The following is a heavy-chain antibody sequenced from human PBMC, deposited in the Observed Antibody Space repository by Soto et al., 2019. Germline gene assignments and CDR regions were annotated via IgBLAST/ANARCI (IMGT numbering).Heavy chain of an antibody. CDR2: IYYGGIT. V-gene: IGHV4-59*08. D-gene: IGHD6-25*01. Sequence: SETLSLTCTVSGGSISNYYWSWIRQPPGKGLEWIGYIYYGGITNYNPSLKSRVAISADTSKNQFSLELTSVTAADTAMYYCARHLTSGCLCDFWGQGTLVTVSS. J-gene: IGHJ4*01. CDR1: GGSISNYY. CDR3: ARHLTSGCLCDF.